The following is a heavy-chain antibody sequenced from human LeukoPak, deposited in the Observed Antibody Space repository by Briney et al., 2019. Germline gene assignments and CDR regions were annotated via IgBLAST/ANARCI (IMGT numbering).Heavy chain of an antibody. V-gene: IGHV4-34*01. D-gene: IGHD3-22*01. CDR3: RLGVITTNYFDY. CDR1: GGSFSGYY. J-gene: IGHJ4*02. CDR2: INHSGST. Sequence: SETLSLTCAVYGGSFSGYYWSWIRQPPGKGLEWIGEINHSGSTNYNPSLKSRVTISVDTSKNQFPLKLSSVTAADTAVYYCRLGVITTNYFDYWGQGTLVTVSS.